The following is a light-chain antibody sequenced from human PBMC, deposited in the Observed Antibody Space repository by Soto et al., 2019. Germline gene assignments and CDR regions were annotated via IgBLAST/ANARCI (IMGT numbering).Light chain of an antibody. CDR2: GAS. CDR3: QQYNKWPQT. V-gene: IGKV3-15*01. J-gene: IGKJ1*01. Sequence: MMMTQSPATLSVSPGERVTLSCRTSHSVNSHVAWYQQKPGQAPRLLLYGASTRATGIPVRFSGSGFGTEFTLTISSLQSEDLAVYHCQQYNKWPQTFGQGTKVDIK. CDR1: HSVNSH.